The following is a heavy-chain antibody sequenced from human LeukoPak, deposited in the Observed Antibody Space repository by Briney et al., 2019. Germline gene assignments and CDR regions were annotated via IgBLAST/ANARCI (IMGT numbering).Heavy chain of an antibody. CDR1: GGSISSSSYY. CDR3: ARLSSVTALDY. J-gene: IGHJ4*02. D-gene: IGHD2-21*02. Sequence: SETLSLTCTVSGGSISSSSYYWGWIRQPPGKGLEWIGSIYYSGSTYYNPSLKSRVTISVDTSKNQFSLKLSSVTAADTAVYYCARLSSVTALDYWGQGTLVTVSS. V-gene: IGHV4-39*07. CDR2: IYYSGST.